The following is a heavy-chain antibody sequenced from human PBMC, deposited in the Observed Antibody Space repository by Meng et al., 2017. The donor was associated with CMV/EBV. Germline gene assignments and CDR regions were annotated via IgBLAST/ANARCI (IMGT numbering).Heavy chain of an antibody. Sequence: SVKVSCKASGGTFSTYAISWVRQAPGQGLEWMGGIIPIFGTANYAQKFQGRVTITTDESTSTAYMELSSLRSEDTAVYYCASNVVPAAMDYYYYGMDVWGQGTTVTVSS. V-gene: IGHV1-69*05. D-gene: IGHD2-2*01. CDR3: ASNVVPAAMDYYYYGMDV. CDR1: GGTFSTYA. CDR2: IIPIFGTA. J-gene: IGHJ6*02.